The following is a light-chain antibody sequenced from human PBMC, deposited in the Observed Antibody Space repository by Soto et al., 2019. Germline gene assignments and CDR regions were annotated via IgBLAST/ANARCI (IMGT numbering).Light chain of an antibody. CDR1: QGLSNN. J-gene: IGKJ5*01. Sequence: EIVMTQSPATLSVSPGERVTLSCRASQGLSNNLAWYQQKPGQAPRLXXYGASTRANGIPDSFSGSGSGTELTLTISSLQSEDFAVYYCQQYNNWPRITFGQGTRLEIK. CDR3: QQYNNWPRIT. V-gene: IGKV3-15*01. CDR2: GAS.